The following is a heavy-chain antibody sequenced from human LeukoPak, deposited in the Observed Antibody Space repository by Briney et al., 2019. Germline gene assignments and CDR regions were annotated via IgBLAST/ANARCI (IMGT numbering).Heavy chain of an antibody. CDR3: AKEPLHYDFWSGYPEYFQH. V-gene: IGHV3-23*01. D-gene: IGHD3-3*01. CDR1: GFTFSSYA. J-gene: IGHJ1*01. CDR2: ISGSGGST. Sequence: GGSLRLSCAASGFTFSSYAMSWVRQAPGKGLEWVSAISGSGGSTYYADSVKGRFTTSRDNSKNTLYLQMNSLRAEDTAVYYCAKEPLHYDFWSGYPEYFQHWGQGTLVTVSS.